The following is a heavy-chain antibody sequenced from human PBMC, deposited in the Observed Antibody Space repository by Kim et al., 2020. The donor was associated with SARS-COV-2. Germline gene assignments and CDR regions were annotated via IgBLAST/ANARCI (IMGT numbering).Heavy chain of an antibody. Sequence: GGSLRLSCAASGFTMSDLSMSCVRQAPGKGPEWISYIRFSSDTKTYATSVKGRFTISSDPATNSLFLQMNSLRHEDTAIYYCARDRDWAFDYCGPGTLV. CDR3: ARDRDWAFDY. CDR2: IRFSSDTK. V-gene: IGHV3-48*02. CDR1: GFTMSDLS. J-gene: IGHJ4*02. D-gene: IGHD3-9*01.